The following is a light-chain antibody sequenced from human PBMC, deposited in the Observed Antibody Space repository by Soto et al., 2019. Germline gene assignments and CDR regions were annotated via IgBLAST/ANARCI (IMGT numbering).Light chain of an antibody. CDR3: QQSFITPPLT. V-gene: IGKV1-39*01. CDR1: QSISTY. CDR2: GAS. Sequence: DIQMSQSPSSLSASIGDRITITCRASQSISTYLNWYQQKPGKAPRLLIYGASTLQNGVPLSFSGSGSATDYTLTISSLQPEDFATYYCQQSFITPPLTFGGGTTVEMK. J-gene: IGKJ4*01.